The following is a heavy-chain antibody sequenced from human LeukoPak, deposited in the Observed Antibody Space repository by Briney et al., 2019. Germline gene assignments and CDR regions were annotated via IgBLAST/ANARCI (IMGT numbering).Heavy chain of an antibody. D-gene: IGHD1-20*01. J-gene: IGHJ4*02. V-gene: IGHV3-7*01. CDR1: GFNLSYYS. CDR3: ARYNWLEL. Sequence: PGGSLRLSCTASGFNLSYYSMTWVRQAPGKGLEWVANIKQDGSDKHYVDSVKGRFTIPRDNGKNSLYLQMNSLRAEDTAVYYCARYNWLELWGQGTRVTVSS. CDR2: IKQDGSDK.